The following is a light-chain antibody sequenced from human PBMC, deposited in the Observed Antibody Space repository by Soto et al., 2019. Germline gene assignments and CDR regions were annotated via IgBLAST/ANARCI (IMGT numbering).Light chain of an antibody. V-gene: IGLV1-51*01. CDR2: EDN. CDR1: SSNIGSNF. CDR3: GTWDSSLSAV. Sequence: QSVLTQPPSVSAAPGQKVTIYCSGSSSNIGSNFVSWYQQLPGTAPKLLIYEDNKRPSGIPDRFPGSKSGTSATLGITGLQTGDEADYYRGTWDSSLSAVFGGGTKVTVL. J-gene: IGLJ2*01.